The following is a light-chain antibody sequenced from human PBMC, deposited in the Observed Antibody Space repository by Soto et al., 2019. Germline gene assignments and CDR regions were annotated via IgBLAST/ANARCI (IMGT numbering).Light chain of an antibody. V-gene: IGLV2-14*01. CDR1: SGDVGGYNY. CDR2: EVS. Sequence: QSALTQPASVSGSPGQSITISCTGTSGDVGGYNYVSWYQQHPGKAPKLMIYEVSNRPSGVSNRFSGSKSGNTASPTISGSQAEDEADYYCSSYTSSSTPGVFGGGTQLTVL. CDR3: SSYTSSSTPGV. J-gene: IGLJ3*02.